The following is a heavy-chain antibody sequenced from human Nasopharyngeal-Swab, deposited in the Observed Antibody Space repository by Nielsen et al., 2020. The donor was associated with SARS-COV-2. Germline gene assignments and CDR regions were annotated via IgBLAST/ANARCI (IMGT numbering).Heavy chain of an antibody. CDR3: ARHGYSSSWANYYYYDMDV. V-gene: IGHV5-51*01. Sequence: GESLKISCKGSGYSFTSYWIGWVRQMPGKGLEWMGIIYPGDSDTRYSPSFQGQVTISADKSISTAYLQWSSLKASDTAMYYCARHGYSSSWANYYYYDMDVWGKGTTVTVSS. J-gene: IGHJ6*03. CDR2: IYPGDSDT. CDR1: GYSFTSYW. D-gene: IGHD6-13*01.